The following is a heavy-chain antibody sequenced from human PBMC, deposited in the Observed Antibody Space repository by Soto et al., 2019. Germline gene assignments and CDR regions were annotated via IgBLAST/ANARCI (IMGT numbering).Heavy chain of an antibody. CDR1: GFSFRTYW. Sequence: VQLVESGGGLVQPGGSLRLSCSTSGFSFRTYWMSWVRQAPGKGLEWVANIKEDGSEEYYVDSVEGPFTISRDNAKNSLYLQMNNLRAEDTALYYCATYHDYNRGTYRFRYWGQGTLVTVSS. D-gene: IGHD3-16*02. J-gene: IGHJ4*02. CDR3: ATYHDYNRGTYRFRY. V-gene: IGHV3-7*01. CDR2: IKEDGSEE.